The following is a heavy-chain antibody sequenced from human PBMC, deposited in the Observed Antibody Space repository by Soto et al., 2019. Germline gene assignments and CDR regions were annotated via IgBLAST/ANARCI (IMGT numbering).Heavy chain of an antibody. CDR1: GYTFTGYY. CDR3: AKGGAIVAAGTRVYLYNAMDV. V-gene: IGHV1-2*02. D-gene: IGHD1-26*01. J-gene: IGHJ6*01. CDR2: INPNSGDT. Sequence: QVQLVQSGTEVKRPGDSVKVSCKASGYTFTGYYVHWVRQAPGQGLERMGWINPNSGDTYLAQRFQGRVTMNRDTSIGTAYMELRGLTSDDTAEYYCAKGGAIVAAGTRVYLYNAMDVW.